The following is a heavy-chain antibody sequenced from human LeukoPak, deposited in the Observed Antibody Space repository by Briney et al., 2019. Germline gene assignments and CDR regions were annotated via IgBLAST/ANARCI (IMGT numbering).Heavy chain of an antibody. CDR2: IRPDGSSG. J-gene: IGHJ5*02. Sequence: GGSLRLSCAASGFTFSETWMSWVRQAPGKGLEWVANIRPDGSSGAYVDSVKGRFAISRDNAKSSLSLQMNTLRVEDTAVYYCWRPLIQGAVSWGQGTLVTVSS. CDR3: WRPLIQGAVS. D-gene: IGHD3-10*01. CDR1: GFTFSETW. V-gene: IGHV3-7*01.